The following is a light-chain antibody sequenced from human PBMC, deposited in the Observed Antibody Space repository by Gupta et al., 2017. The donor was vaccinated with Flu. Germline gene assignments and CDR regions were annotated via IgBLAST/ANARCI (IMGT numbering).Light chain of an antibody. CDR3: AAWDDNLNAWI. CDR2: GEN. J-gene: IGLJ2*01. Sequence: QSGLTQPSSVSGTPGQRVTISCSGSTSNIESNTVTWYRQLPGAAPKLLVYGENQRPSGVPDRFSGSESGPSASLAISGLQSEDEAHYYCAAWDDNLNAWIFGGGTELTVL. V-gene: IGLV1-44*01. CDR1: TSNIESNT.